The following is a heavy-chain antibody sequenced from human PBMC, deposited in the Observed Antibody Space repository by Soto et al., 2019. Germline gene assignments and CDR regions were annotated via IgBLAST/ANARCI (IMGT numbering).Heavy chain of an antibody. V-gene: IGHV4-59*01. Sequence: PSETLSLTCSVSGDSISSYYWSWIRQPPGKGLEWIGYIYYSGSTNYNPSFKSRVTISVDTPKNQFSLKLTSVTAADTAVYFCARAGAAGITWFDPRGQGAVVTVSA. CDR3: ARAGAAGITWFDP. CDR2: IYYSGST. CDR1: GDSISSYY. J-gene: IGHJ5*02. D-gene: IGHD6-13*01.